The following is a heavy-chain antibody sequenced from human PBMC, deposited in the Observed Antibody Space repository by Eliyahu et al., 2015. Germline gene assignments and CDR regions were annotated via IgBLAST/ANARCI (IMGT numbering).Heavy chain of an antibody. J-gene: IGHJ4*02. CDR1: GFSLSNARMG. CDR3: ARIEATVVTGDQTPFDY. V-gene: IGHV2-26*01. Sequence: QVTLKESGPVLVKPTETLTLTCTVSGFSLSNARMGVSWIRQPPGKALXWLGQLFSNDEKXYSXSLKSRLTISKDTXKSQVVLTMTNMDPVDTATYYCARIEATVVTGDQTPFDYWGQGTLVTVSS. CDR2: LFSNDEK. D-gene: IGHD4-23*01.